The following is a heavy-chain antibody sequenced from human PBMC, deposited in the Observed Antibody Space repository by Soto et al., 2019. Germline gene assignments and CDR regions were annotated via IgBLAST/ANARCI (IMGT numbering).Heavy chain of an antibody. CDR3: ARVRAGGVGWFDP. V-gene: IGHV3-72*01. J-gene: IGHJ5*02. CDR1: GFTFSDHY. Sequence: EVQLVESGGGLVQPGGSLRLSCVASGFTFSDHYMDWVRQAPGKGLEWVGRTRNKVNSYTTEYAASVKDRFISSRDDSKNSLYLQMNSLKTEDTAVYYCARVRAGGVGWFDPWGQGTLVTVSS. D-gene: IGHD3-16*01. CDR2: TRNKVNSYTT.